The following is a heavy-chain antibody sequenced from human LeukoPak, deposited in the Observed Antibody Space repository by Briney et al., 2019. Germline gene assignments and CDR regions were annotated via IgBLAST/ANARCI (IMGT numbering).Heavy chain of an antibody. V-gene: IGHV3-7*01. CDR1: GFTFSSFW. Sequence: GGSLRLSRAASGFTFSSFWMSWVRQVPGKGLEWVANIKDDGSENHHVDSVRGRFTISRDNAKNSLYLQMNSLRAEDTAVYYCATNGHSHANWGQGTLVTVSS. D-gene: IGHD2-2*01. J-gene: IGHJ4*02. CDR3: ATNGHSHAN. CDR2: IKDDGSEN.